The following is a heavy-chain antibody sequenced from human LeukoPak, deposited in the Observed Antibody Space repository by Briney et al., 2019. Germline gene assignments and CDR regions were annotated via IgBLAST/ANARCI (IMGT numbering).Heavy chain of an antibody. V-gene: IGHV3-33*01. CDR1: GFTFSSYG. J-gene: IGHJ4*02. D-gene: IGHD6-13*01. CDR2: IWYDGSNK. CDR3: ARYSSSSWYTFDY. Sequence: GGSLRLSCAAAGFTFSSYGMHWVRQAPGKGLEWVAVIWYDGSNKYYADSVKGRFTISRDNSKNTLYQQMNSLRAEDTAVYYCARYSSSSWYTFDYWGQGTLVTVSS.